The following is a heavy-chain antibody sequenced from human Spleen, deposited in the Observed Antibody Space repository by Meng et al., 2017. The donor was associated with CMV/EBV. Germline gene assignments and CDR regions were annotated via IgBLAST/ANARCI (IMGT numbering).Heavy chain of an antibody. D-gene: IGHD2-21*01. Sequence: HWVRQAPRQGLEWVGIITPSGGSTSFAQKFQGRVTMTRDTSTSTVYMELSSLKSEDTAIYSCARDRVVAIPPPAHGKTAYYYYGMDVWGQGTTVTVSS. J-gene: IGHJ6*02. CDR2: ITPSGGST. CDR3: ARDRVVAIPPPAHGKTAYYYYGMDV. V-gene: IGHV1-46*01.